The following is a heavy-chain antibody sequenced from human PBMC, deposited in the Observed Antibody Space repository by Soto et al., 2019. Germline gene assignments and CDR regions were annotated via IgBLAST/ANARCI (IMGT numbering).Heavy chain of an antibody. CDR1: GFTFSSYW. CDR2: INSDGSST. D-gene: IGHD2-15*01. Sequence: EVQLVESGGGLVQPGGSLRLSCAASGFTFSSYWMHWVRQAPGKGLVWVSRINSDGSSTSYADSVKGRFTISRDNAKNKLYLQPHGLRAEDTAVYYCVRTSLVVAAATREDYWGQGTLVTVSS. V-gene: IGHV3-74*01. CDR3: VRTSLVVAAATREDY. J-gene: IGHJ4*02.